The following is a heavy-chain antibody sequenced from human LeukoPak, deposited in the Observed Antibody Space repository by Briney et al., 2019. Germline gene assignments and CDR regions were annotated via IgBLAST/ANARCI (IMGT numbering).Heavy chain of an antibody. CDR3: ARGVVVVAANFGY. CDR2: ISSSGSTI. CDR1: GFTFSDYY. Sequence: GGSLRLSCAASGFTFSDYYMSWIRQAPGKGLEWVSYISSSGSTIYYADSVKGRFTISRDNSKDTVYLQMNRLRAEDTAVYYCARGVVVVAANFGYWGQGTLVTVSS. D-gene: IGHD2-15*01. V-gene: IGHV3-11*04. J-gene: IGHJ4*02.